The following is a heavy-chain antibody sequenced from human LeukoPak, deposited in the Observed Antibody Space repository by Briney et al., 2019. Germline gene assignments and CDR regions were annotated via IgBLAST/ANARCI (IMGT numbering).Heavy chain of an antibody. CDR2: IYYSGST. Sequence: PSETLSLTCTVSGGSISSYYWSWIRQPPGKGLEWIGYIYYSGSTNHNPSLKSRVTISVDTSKNQFSLKLSSVTAADTAAHYCATLTYCSGGSCFPKYFQHWGQGTLVAVSS. CDR1: GGSISSYY. CDR3: ATLTYCSGGSCFPKYFQH. V-gene: IGHV4-59*08. D-gene: IGHD2-15*01. J-gene: IGHJ1*01.